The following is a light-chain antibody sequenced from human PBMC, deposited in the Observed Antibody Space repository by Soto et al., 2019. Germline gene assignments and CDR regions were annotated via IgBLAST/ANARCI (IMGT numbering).Light chain of an antibody. CDR2: AAS. J-gene: IGKJ2*01. CDR1: QKISTY. CDR3: QQADSSPYT. V-gene: IGKV1-39*01. Sequence: DIQMTQSPSTLSASVGDSVTITCRASQKISTYLSWFKQRPGRAPDLLIFAASILHSGVPSRFSGSGSATHFTLTMTGLQPEDVATYYCQQADSSPYTFGQGTKLEI.